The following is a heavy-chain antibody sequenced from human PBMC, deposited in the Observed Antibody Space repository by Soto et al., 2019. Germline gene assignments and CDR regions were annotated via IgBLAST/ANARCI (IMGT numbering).Heavy chain of an antibody. CDR1: GFTLRSYG. J-gene: IGHJ5*02. CDR3: AKPRSSVEWPPFDP. D-gene: IGHD3-3*01. Sequence: QVKLVESGGGVVQTGKSLRLSCETSGFTLRSYGMHWVRQAPGKGLEWVAAVKSDGSSQFYSDAVRGRFFISRDNSKNRVYLQMNNLRVNDTGVYYCAKPRSSVEWPPFDPWGHGTLVTVSP. CDR2: VKSDGSSQ. V-gene: IGHV3-30*18.